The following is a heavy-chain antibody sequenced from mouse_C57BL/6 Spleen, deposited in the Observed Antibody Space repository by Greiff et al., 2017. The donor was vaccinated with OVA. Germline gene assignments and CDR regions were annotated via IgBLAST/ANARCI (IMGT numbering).Heavy chain of an antibody. V-gene: IGHV1-64*01. CDR2: IHPNSGST. J-gene: IGHJ3*01. Sequence: QVQLQQSGAELVKPGASVKLSCKASGYTFTSYWMHWVKQRPGQGLEWIGMIHPNSGSTNYNEKFKSKATLTVDKSSSTAYMQLSSLTSEDSAVYYCAREGGYYGYDAFAYWGQGTLVTVSA. D-gene: IGHD2-2*01. CDR3: AREGGYYGYDAFAY. CDR1: GYTFTSYW.